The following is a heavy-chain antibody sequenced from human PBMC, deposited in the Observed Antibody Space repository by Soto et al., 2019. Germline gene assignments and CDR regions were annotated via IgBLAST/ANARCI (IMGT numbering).Heavy chain of an antibody. CDR1: GFTFSNAW. Sequence: VGSLRLSCAASGFTFSNAWMNWVRQAPGKGLEWVGRIKSKTDGGTTDYAAPVKGRFTISRDDSKNTLYLQMNSLKTEDTAVYYCTTDYPRIAVAGTYGVDYYYYGMDVWGQGTTVTVSS. V-gene: IGHV3-15*07. CDR3: TTDYPRIAVAGTYGVDYYYYGMDV. CDR2: IKSKTDGGTT. J-gene: IGHJ6*02. D-gene: IGHD6-19*01.